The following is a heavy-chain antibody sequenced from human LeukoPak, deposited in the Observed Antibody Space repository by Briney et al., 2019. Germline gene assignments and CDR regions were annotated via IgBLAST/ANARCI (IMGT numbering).Heavy chain of an antibody. V-gene: IGHV4-59*08. D-gene: IGHD1-14*01. J-gene: IGHJ5*02. Sequence: PSETLSLTCTVSGGSISSYYWSWIRQPPGKGLEWIGYIFYSGIDRYNPALESRVTISIDTSKNHFSLKLTSVTAADTAVYYCARHDNYPGFGRGFDPWGQGTLVTVSS. CDR3: ARHDNYPGFGRGFDP. CDR1: GGSISSYY. CDR2: IFYSGID.